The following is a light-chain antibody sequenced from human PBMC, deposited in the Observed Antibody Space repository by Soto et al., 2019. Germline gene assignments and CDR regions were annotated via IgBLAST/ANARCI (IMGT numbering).Light chain of an antibody. Sequence: QSVLTQPPSVSAAPGQKVTIYCSGSSSNIGNYYVCWYQHLPGTAPKFLIYENDKRPSGIPDRFSGSKSGTSATLDITGLQTGDEADYYFAAWDGNLRAVVFGGGTKLTVL. J-gene: IGLJ2*01. CDR3: AAWDGNLRAVV. V-gene: IGLV1-51*02. CDR1: SSNIGNYY. CDR2: END.